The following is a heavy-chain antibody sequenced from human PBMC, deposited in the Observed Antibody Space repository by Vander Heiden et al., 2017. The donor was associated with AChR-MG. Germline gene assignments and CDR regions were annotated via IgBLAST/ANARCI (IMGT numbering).Heavy chain of an antibody. J-gene: IGHJ2*01. CDR3: AKDYGTNWYFDL. V-gene: IGHV3-23*01. CDR2: TSGSGFST. D-gene: IGHD4-17*01. CDR1: GFTFSNYG. Sequence: EVQLLESGGGLVQPGGSVRLPGTASGFTFSNYGMGWVRQAPGKGLEWVSSTSGSGFSTYYADSMKGRFTISRDNSKNTLYLQMKSLSAEDTAIYYCAKDYGTNWYFDLWGRGTLVTVSS.